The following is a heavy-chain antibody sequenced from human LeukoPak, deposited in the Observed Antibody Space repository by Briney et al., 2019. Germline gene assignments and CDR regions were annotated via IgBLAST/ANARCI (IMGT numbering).Heavy chain of an antibody. CDR1: GYTFTGYY. Sequence: ASVKVSCKASGYTFTGYYMHWVRQAPGQGLEWMGWISTYNGYTNYAQNLQGRVTMTTDTSAGTVYLELRSLRSNDTAVYYCARTPPPTIVGAHYFDYWGQGTLVTVSS. CDR3: ARTPPPTIVGAHYFDY. J-gene: IGHJ4*02. D-gene: IGHD1-26*01. V-gene: IGHV1-18*04. CDR2: ISTYNGYT.